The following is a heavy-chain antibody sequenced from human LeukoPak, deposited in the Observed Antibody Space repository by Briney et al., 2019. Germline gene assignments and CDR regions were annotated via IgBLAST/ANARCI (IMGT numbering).Heavy chain of an antibody. CDR3: ARELAGYYYDSSDYYYYFDY. Sequence: GGSLRLSCAASGFTYSDYYMSWIRQAPGKGLEWVSYISSSGSTIYYADSVKGRFTISRDNAKNSLYLQMNSLRAEDTAVYYCARELAGYYYDSSDYYYYFDYWGQGTLVTVSS. CDR1: GFTYSDYY. CDR2: ISSSGSTI. D-gene: IGHD3-22*01. J-gene: IGHJ4*02. V-gene: IGHV3-11*01.